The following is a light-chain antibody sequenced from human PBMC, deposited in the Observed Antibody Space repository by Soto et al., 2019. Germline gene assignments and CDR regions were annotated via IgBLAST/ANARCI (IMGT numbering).Light chain of an antibody. CDR2: DGS. V-gene: IGKV1-5*01. CDR3: QQYSSYSLPT. Sequence: DIQMTQSPSILAASVGDSVTVTCRSGQSVSRWLAGYQQKPGKAPKLLIYDGSSLISGVPSRFSGSQSGTEFTLTITSLLPDDFATYFCQQYSSYSLPTFGGGTKVDIK. CDR1: QSVSRW. J-gene: IGKJ4*01.